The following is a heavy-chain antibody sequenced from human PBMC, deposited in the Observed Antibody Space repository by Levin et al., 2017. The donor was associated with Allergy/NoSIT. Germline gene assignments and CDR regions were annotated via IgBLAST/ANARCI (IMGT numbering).Heavy chain of an antibody. CDR3: ARITMVRGGRSYYFDY. J-gene: IGHJ4*02. D-gene: IGHD3-10*01. Sequence: ASVKVSCKASGYTFTGYYMHWVRQAPGQGLEWMGWINPNSGGTNYAQKFQGRVTMTRDTSISTAYMELSRLRSDDTAVYYCARITMVRGGRSYYFDYWGQGTLVTVSS. V-gene: IGHV1-2*02. CDR1: GYTFTGYY. CDR2: INPNSGGT.